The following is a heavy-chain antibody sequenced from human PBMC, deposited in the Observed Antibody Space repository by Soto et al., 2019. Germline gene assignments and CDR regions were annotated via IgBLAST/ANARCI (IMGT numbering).Heavy chain of an antibody. D-gene: IGHD1-20*01. CDR3: TSITGGGASFNI. CDR1: GGSISSPNYY. J-gene: IGHJ3*02. CDR2: IYYSGST. Sequence: SETLSLTCTVSGGSISSPNYYWGWIRQPPGKGLEWIGSIYYSGSTNYNPSLKSRVTISVDRSKNQFSLKLSSVTAADTAVYFCTSITGGGASFNIWGPGTMVTVSS. V-gene: IGHV4-39*07.